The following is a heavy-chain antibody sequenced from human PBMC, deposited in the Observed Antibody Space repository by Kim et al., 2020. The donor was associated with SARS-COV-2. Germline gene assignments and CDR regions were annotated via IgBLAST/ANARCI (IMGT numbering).Heavy chain of an antibody. CDR1: GFTFGDYA. J-gene: IGHJ6*02. CDR3: TSGDDILTGYYKPYYYYYCMDV. CDR2: IRSKAYGGTT. Sequence: GGSLRLSCTASGFTFGDYAMSWVRQAPGKGLEWVGFIRSKAYGGTTEYAASVKGRFTISRDDSKSIAYLQMNSLKTEDTAVYYCTSGDDILTGYYKPYYYYYCMDVWGQGTTVTVSS. D-gene: IGHD3-9*01. V-gene: IGHV3-49*04.